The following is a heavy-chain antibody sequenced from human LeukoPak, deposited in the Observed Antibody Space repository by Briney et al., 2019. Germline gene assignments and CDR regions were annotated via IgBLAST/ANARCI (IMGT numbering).Heavy chain of an antibody. J-gene: IGHJ5*02. CDR1: GFTFGDYA. V-gene: IGHV3-49*03. Sequence: GGSLRLSCTASGFTFGDYAMSWFRQAPGKGLEWVGFIRSKAYGGTTEYAASVKGRFTISRDDSKSIAYLQMNSLKIEDTAVYYCTRDSLVVVPAAYNWFDPWGQGTLVTVSS. CDR2: IRSKAYGGTT. D-gene: IGHD2-2*01. CDR3: TRDSLVVVPAAYNWFDP.